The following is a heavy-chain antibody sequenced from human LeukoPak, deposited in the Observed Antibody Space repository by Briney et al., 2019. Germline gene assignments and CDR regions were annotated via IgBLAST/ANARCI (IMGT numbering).Heavy chain of an antibody. CDR2: IYGGGST. J-gene: IGHJ4*02. V-gene: IGHV3-66*02. Sequence: GGSLRLSCAASGFTVSSNYMSWVRQAPGKGLEWVSVIYGGGSTYYADSVKGRFTISRDNSKNTLYLQMNSLRAEDTAVYYCARGRGYSYGPVAYWGQGTLVTVSS. CDR1: GFTVSSNY. D-gene: IGHD5-18*01. CDR3: ARGRGYSYGPVAY.